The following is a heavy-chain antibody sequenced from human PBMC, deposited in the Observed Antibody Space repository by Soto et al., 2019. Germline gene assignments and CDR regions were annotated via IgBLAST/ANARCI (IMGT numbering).Heavy chain of an antibody. CDR2: IYSGGST. Sequence: GGSLRLSCAASGFTVSSNYMSWVRQAPGKGLEWVSVIYSGGSTYYADSVKGRFTISRDNSKNTLYLQMNSLRAEDTAVYYCARDHWVVRGVHDYYYGMDVWGQGTTVTVSS. D-gene: IGHD3-10*01. CDR1: GFTVSSNY. CDR3: ARDHWVVRGVHDYYYGMDV. J-gene: IGHJ6*02. V-gene: IGHV3-53*01.